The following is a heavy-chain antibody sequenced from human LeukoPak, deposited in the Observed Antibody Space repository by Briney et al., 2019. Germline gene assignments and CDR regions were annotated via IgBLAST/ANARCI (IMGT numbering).Heavy chain of an antibody. J-gene: IGHJ5*02. CDR2: IYYSGST. CDR1: GGSFNSDDYY. CDR3: ARAHLTSPDGWFDP. V-gene: IGHV4-61*08. Sequence: SETLSLTCGVSGGSFNSDDYYWNWIRQLPGRGLEWIGYIYYSGSTNYNPSLKSRVTISVDTSKNQFSLKLSSVTAADTAVYYCARAHLTSPDGWFDPWGQGTLVTVSS. D-gene: IGHD2-2*01.